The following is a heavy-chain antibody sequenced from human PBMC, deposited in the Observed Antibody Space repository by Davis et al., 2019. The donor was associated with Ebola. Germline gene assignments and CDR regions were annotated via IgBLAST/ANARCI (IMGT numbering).Heavy chain of an antibody. CDR2: ISYDGSNK. CDR1: GFTFSSYG. CDR3: AKGIGYSSGWYDY. V-gene: IGHV3-30*18. D-gene: IGHD6-19*01. Sequence: GGSLRLSCAASGFTFSSYGMHWVRQAPGKGLEWVAVISYDGSNKYYADSVKGRFTISRDNAKNSLYLQMNSLRAEDTALYYCAKGIGYSSGWYDYWGQGTLVTVSS. J-gene: IGHJ4*02.